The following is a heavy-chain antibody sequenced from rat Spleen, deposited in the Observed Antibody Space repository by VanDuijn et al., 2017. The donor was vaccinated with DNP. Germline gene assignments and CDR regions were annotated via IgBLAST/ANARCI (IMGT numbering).Heavy chain of an antibody. V-gene: IGHV5-58*01. J-gene: IGHJ3*01. D-gene: IGHD4-1*01. CDR1: GFTFSGYW. Sequence: EVQLVETGGGLVQPGRSLKLSCVASGFTFSGYWMTWVRQVPGKGLEWIASITTGGEITYYPDSVKGRFTISRDHATNTLYLRLNSLRSEDTAIYYCASGFGWFAYWGQGTLVTVSS. CDR3: ASGFGWFAY. CDR2: ITTGGEIT.